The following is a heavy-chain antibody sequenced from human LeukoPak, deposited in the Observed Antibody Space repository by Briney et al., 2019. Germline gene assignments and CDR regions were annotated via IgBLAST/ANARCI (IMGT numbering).Heavy chain of an antibody. J-gene: IGHJ3*02. CDR2: IIPIFGTA. CDR3: ARDHSSSSYDAFDI. D-gene: IGHD6-6*01. Sequence: GASVKVSCKASGGTFSSYAISWVRQAPGQGLEWMGGIIPIFGTANYAQKFQGRVTITADESTSTAYMELSSLRSEDTAVYYCARDHSSSSYDAFDIWGQGTMVTVSS. CDR1: GGTFSSYA. V-gene: IGHV1-69*13.